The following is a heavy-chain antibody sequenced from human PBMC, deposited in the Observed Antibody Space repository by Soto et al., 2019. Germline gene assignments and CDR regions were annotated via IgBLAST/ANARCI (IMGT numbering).Heavy chain of an antibody. CDR3: ARAPNYYDSSGYSY. CDR1: VFTCSSYE. V-gene: IGHV3-48*03. CDR2: ISSSGSTI. Sequence: SLRLSCSASVFTCSSYEMNWFRQAPGKGLEWVSYISSSGSTIYYADSVKGRFTISRDNAKNSLYLQMNSLRAEDTAVYYCARAPNYYDSSGYSYWGQGTLVTVSS. D-gene: IGHD3-22*01. J-gene: IGHJ4*02.